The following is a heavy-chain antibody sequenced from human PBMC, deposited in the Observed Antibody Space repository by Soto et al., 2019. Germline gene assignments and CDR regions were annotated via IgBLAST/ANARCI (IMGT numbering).Heavy chain of an antibody. CDR2: INVGNGNT. Sequence: ASVKVSCKASGYTFTSYSMHWVRQAPGQRIEWMGWINVGNGNTKYSRKFQGRVTITTDTSASTAYMELSSLTSEDTAVYYCARERWGSGSRWFDPWGQGTLVTVSS. V-gene: IGHV1-3*01. CDR3: ARERWGSGSRWFDP. D-gene: IGHD6-19*01. J-gene: IGHJ5*02. CDR1: GYTFTSYS.